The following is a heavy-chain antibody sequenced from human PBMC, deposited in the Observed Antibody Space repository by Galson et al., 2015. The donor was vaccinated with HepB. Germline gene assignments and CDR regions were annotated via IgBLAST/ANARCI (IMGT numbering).Heavy chain of an antibody. CDR1: GYSFTSYG. D-gene: IGHD3-16*01. J-gene: IGHJ4*02. CDR3: ARGILSVGFDH. V-gene: IGHV1-18*01. Sequence: SVKVSCKASGYSFTSYGISWVRQAPGQGLEWMGCITTYNGNPDYAQKFQDRMTMTTDTSTSTAYMELRSLRSDDTAIYFCARGILSVGFDHWGQGTVVTVSS. CDR2: ITTYNGNP.